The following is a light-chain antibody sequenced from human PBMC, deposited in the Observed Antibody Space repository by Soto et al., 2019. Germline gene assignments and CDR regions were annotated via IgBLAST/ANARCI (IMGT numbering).Light chain of an antibody. CDR3: QQYGSSPRT. V-gene: IGKV3-20*01. Sequence: EIVLTQSPGTLSLRPGERATLSCRASQSVSSSYLAWYQQKPGQAPRLLIYDASSRATGIPDRFSGSGSGTDFTLTINRLEPEDFAVYYCQQYGSSPRTFGQGTKVEIK. CDR2: DAS. J-gene: IGKJ1*01. CDR1: QSVSSSY.